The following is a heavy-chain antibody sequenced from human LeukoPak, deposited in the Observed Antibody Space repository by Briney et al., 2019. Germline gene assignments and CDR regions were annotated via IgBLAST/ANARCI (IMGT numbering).Heavy chain of an antibody. Sequence: PSETLSLTCTVSVGSIISYYWSWIRQPPGKGLEWIGYIYYSGSTNYNPSLKSRVTISVDTSKNQFSLKLTSVTAADTAVYYCAREVPEYYDFWSGYFYYFDYWGQGTLVTVSS. CDR2: IYYSGST. CDR1: VGSIISYY. CDR3: AREVPEYYDFWSGYFYYFDY. J-gene: IGHJ4*02. D-gene: IGHD3-3*01. V-gene: IGHV4-59*01.